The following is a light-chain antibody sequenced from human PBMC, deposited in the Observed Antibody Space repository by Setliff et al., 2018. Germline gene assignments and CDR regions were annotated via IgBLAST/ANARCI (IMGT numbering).Light chain of an antibody. V-gene: IGLV2-14*03. CDR1: SSDVGGYNS. J-gene: IGLJ1*01. CDR3: NSYTGTTTPYV. CDR2: DVS. Sequence: QSVLTQPASVSGSPRQSITIPCTGTSSDVGGYNSVSWYQHHPGKAPKLMIYDVSYRPSGVSNRFSGSKSGNTASLTISGLQAEDEADYYCNSYTGTTTPYVFGTGTKVTVL.